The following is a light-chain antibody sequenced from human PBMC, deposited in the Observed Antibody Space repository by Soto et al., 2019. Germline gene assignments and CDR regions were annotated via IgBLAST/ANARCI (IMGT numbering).Light chain of an antibody. V-gene: IGLV1-44*01. CDR1: SSNIGSNT. J-gene: IGLJ1*01. CDR3: AAWDASLNGYV. CDR2: SNN. Sequence: QSVLTQPPSASGTPGQRVTISCSGSSSNIGSNTVNWYQQLPGTAPKLLIYSNNQRPSGVPDRFSGSKSGTSAPLAISGLQSGDEADYYCAAWDASLNGYVFGTGTKVTVL.